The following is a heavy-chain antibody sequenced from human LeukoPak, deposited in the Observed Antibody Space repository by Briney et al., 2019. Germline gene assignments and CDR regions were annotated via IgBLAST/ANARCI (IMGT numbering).Heavy chain of an antibody. J-gene: IGHJ3*02. CDR2: ISSSGSTI. CDR1: GFTFSDYY. V-gene: IGHV3-11*01. CDR3: AREGYYDSSGYHDAFDI. D-gene: IGHD3-22*01. Sequence: WGTLRLSCAASGFTFSDYYMSWIRQAPGQGLEWVSYISSSGSTIYYADSVKGRFTISRDNAKNSLYLQMNSLRAEDTAVYYCAREGYYDSSGYHDAFDIWGQGTMVTVSS.